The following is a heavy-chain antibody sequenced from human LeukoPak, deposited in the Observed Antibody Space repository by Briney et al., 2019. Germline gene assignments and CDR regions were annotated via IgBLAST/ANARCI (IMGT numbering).Heavy chain of an antibody. V-gene: IGHV3-7*01. D-gene: IGHD3-22*01. CDR1: GFTFSSYW. Sequence: GGSLRLSCAASGFTFSSYWMSWVRQAPGKGLEWVANIKQDGSEKYYVDSVKGRFTISRDNAKNSLYLQMNSLRAEDTAVYYCARTGEEWLLLPHNWFDPWGQGTLVTVSS. J-gene: IGHJ5*02. CDR2: IKQDGSEK. CDR3: ARTGEEWLLLPHNWFDP.